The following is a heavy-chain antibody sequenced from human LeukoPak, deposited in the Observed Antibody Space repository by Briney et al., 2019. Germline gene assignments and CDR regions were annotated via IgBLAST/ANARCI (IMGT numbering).Heavy chain of an antibody. CDR3: ARGTISYHSDYFDY. CDR1: GYTFTGYY. CDR2: INPNSGGT. J-gene: IGHJ4*02. Sequence: ASVKVSCKASGYTFTGYYMHWVRQAPGQGLEWMGWINPNSGGTNYAQKFQGRVTMTRDTSISTAYMELSRLRSDVTAVYYCARGTISYHSDYFDYWGQGTLVTVSS. V-gene: IGHV1-2*02. D-gene: IGHD5-18*01.